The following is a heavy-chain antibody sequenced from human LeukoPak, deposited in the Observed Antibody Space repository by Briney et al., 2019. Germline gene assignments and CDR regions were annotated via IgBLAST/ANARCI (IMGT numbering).Heavy chain of an antibody. D-gene: IGHD1-20*01. Sequence: GGSLRLSCAASASGVAFTIHSMNWVRQAPGQGLEWISYIHSSGDYIFYADSVKGRFTVSRDNARNSLYLQMNSLRAEDTAIYYCAREYNSRATFDYWGQGTLVTVSS. V-gene: IGHV3-21*05. J-gene: IGHJ4*02. CDR3: AREYNSRATFDY. CDR1: ASGVAFTIHS. CDR2: IHSSGDYI.